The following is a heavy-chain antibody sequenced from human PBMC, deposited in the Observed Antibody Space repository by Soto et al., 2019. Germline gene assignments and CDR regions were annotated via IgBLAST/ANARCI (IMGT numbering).Heavy chain of an antibody. CDR2: IYASRAT. CDR3: ARSHSFDGSIYHYYFDF. V-gene: IGHV4-59*01. J-gene: IGHJ4*02. CDR1: GGSIGSFY. Sequence: SETLSLTCTVSGGSIGSFYWSWIRQSTGGTLEWIGYIYASRATTYNPSLESRITMSVDIPNNEFSLDLTSVTAADTAVYYCARSHSFDGSIYHYYFDFWGQGTLVTVSS. D-gene: IGHD3-3*02.